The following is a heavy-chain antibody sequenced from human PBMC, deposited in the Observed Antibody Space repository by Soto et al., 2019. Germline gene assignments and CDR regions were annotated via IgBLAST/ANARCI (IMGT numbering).Heavy chain of an antibody. V-gene: IGHV4-31*03. CDR3: AIVDYDIFTGPSFDL. J-gene: IGHJ5*02. Sequence: PSETLSLTCTVSGGSISSGGYYWSWILHHPGKGLEWIGYIYYSGSTYYNPSLKSRVTISVDTSKNQFSLKLSSVTAADTAVYYCAIVDYDIFTGPSFDLWGQGTLVTVSS. D-gene: IGHD3-9*01. CDR2: IYYSGST. CDR1: GGSISSGGYY.